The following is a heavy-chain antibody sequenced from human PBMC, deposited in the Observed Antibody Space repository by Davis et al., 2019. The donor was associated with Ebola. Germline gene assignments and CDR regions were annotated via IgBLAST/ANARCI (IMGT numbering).Heavy chain of an antibody. V-gene: IGHV1-18*01. CDR2: ISAYNGNT. D-gene: IGHD4/OR15-4a*01. CDR1: AYTFTSYG. J-gene: IGHJ4*02. Sequence: ASVQVTCKASAYTFTSYGISWVRQAPGQGLEWMGWISAYNGNTNYAQKLQGRVTMTTDTSTSTAYMELRSLRSDDTAVYYCARDGHRGASDKTGDYWGQGTLVTVSS. CDR3: ARDGHRGASDKTGDY.